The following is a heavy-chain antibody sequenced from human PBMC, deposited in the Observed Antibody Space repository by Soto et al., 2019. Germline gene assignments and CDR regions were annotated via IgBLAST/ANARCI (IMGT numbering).Heavy chain of an antibody. CDR1: GFTFSSYS. CDR3: ATLPRYYGSGSYSVVTAIRDAFDI. CDR2: ISSSSSYI. V-gene: IGHV3-21*01. D-gene: IGHD3-10*01. Sequence: GGSLRLSCAASGFTFSSYSMNWVRQAPGKGLEWVSSISSSSSYIYYADSVKGRFTISRDNAKNSLYLQMNSLRAEDTAVYYCATLPRYYGSGSYSVVTAIRDAFDIWGQGTMVTVSS. J-gene: IGHJ3*02.